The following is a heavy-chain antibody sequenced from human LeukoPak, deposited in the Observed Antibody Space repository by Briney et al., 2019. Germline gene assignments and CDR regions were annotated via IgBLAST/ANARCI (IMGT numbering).Heavy chain of an antibody. V-gene: IGHV1-69*13. CDR2: IIPIFGTA. CDR3: ARDGPRLDYDFWSGYYGDY. D-gene: IGHD3-3*01. Sequence: SVKVSCKASGGTFSSYAISWVRQAPGQGLEWMGGIIPIFGTANYAQKFQGRVTITADESTSTAYMELSSLRSEDTAVYYCARDGPRLDYDFWSGYYGDYWGQGSLVTVSS. CDR1: GGTFSSYA. J-gene: IGHJ4*02.